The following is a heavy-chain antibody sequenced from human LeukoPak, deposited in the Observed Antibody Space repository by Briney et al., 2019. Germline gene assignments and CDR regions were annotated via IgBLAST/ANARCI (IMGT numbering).Heavy chain of an antibody. V-gene: IGHV3-21*01. Sequence: PGGSLRLSCAASGFTFNTYNMNWVRQAPGKGLEWVSSISSSSSYIYYADSVKGRFTISRDNAKNSLYLQMNSLRAKDTAVYYCAKDLQGGTIDYWGQGTLVTVSS. D-gene: IGHD2-15*01. CDR3: AKDLQGGTIDY. CDR1: GFTFNTYN. J-gene: IGHJ4*02. CDR2: ISSSSSYI.